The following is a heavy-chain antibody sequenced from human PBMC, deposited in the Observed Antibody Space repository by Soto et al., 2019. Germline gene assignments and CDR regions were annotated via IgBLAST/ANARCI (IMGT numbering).Heavy chain of an antibody. D-gene: IGHD3-3*01. CDR2: MNPNSGNT. Sequence: ASVKVSCKASGYTFTSYDINWVRQATGQGLEWMGWMNPNSGNTGYAQKFQGRVTMTRNTSISTAYMELSSLRSEDTAVYYCARGGGALITISWSGYYTAHYYYGMDVWGQGTTVTVSS. J-gene: IGHJ6*02. CDR3: ARGGGALITISWSGYYTAHYYYGMDV. V-gene: IGHV1-8*01. CDR1: GYTFTSYD.